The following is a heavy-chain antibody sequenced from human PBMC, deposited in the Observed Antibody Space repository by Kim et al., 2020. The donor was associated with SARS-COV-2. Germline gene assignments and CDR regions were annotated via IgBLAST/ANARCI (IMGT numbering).Heavy chain of an antibody. Sequence: GGSLRLSCAASGFTFGSSAMAWVRQAPGKGLEWLSAISGGGHRTYYANSVKGRFTVSRDNSKNTVYLQMYSLRAEDTAVYYCAKELVSRSSLSFDYWGQGTLVTVSS. CDR3: AKELVSRSSLSFDY. D-gene: IGHD3-10*01. V-gene: IGHV3-23*01. J-gene: IGHJ4*02. CDR1: GFTFGSSA. CDR2: ISGGGHRT.